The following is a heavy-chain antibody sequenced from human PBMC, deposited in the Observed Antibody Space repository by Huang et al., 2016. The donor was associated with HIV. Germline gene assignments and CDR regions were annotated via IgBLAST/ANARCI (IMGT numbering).Heavy chain of an antibody. CDR1: GGPFSTHY. CDR3: AGGRDTTEMDTVDDALDV. Sequence: QVRLQQWGGGLVRPSETLSRTCAVYGGPFSTHYWSWIRQSPGKGLEWIAEIKYNGHANFNPTIRSRVSSSVDTSKNQFSLNVTSVTAADTAIYYCAGGRDTTEMDTVDDALDVWDQGTLVIVSS. D-gene: IGHD1-1*01. J-gene: IGHJ3*01. CDR2: IKYNGHA. V-gene: IGHV4-34*02.